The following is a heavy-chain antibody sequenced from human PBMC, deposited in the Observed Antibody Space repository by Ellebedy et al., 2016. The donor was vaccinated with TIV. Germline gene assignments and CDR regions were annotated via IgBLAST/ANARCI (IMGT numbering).Heavy chain of an antibody. CDR2: ISSSSSTI. V-gene: IGHV3-48*01. Sequence: PGGSLRLSCAASGFTFSSYSMNWVRQAPGKGLEWVSYISSSSSTIYYADSVKGRFTISRDNAKNSLYLQMNSLRAEDTAVYYCARESEWLVRVGFDYWGQGTLVTVSS. CDR1: GFTFSSYS. D-gene: IGHD6-19*01. CDR3: ARESEWLVRVGFDY. J-gene: IGHJ4*02.